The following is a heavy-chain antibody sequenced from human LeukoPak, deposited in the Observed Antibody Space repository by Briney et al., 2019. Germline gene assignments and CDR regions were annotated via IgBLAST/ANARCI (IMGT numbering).Heavy chain of an antibody. CDR1: GYRFPSYW. D-gene: IGHD6-19*01. V-gene: IGHV5-10-1*01. CDR3: ARVAVAGGTYYFDY. Sequence: GESLKISCKGSGYRFPSYWITWVRQMPGKGLEWMGRIDASDSYTNYSPSFQGHVTISADKSISTAYLQWSSLKASDIAMYYCARVAVAGGTYYFDYWGQGTLVTVSS. J-gene: IGHJ4*02. CDR2: IDASDSYT.